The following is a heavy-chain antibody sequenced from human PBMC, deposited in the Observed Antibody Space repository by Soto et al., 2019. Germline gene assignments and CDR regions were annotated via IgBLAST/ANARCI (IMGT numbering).Heavy chain of an antibody. V-gene: IGHV5-51*01. J-gene: IGHJ6*02. CDR3: AIQPSDGWNGIDI. Sequence: GESLKISCEGSGYSFTSYWIGWVRQMPGKGLEWMGIIYPGDSDTRYSPSFQGQVTISADKSISTAYLQWSSLKASDTAMYYCAIQPSDGWNGIDIWGQRAALTVSS. CDR2: IYPGDSDT. D-gene: IGHD6-19*01. CDR1: GYSFTSYW.